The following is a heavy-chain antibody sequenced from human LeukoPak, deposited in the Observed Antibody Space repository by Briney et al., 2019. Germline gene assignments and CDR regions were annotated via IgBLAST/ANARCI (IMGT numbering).Heavy chain of an antibody. CDR3: VDYGEH. V-gene: IGHV3-74*01. J-gene: IGHJ1*01. CDR2: ISTDGSTT. CDR1: GDSFRDDW. Sequence: GGSLRLSCAASGDSFRDDWMHSVRHAPGKGLVWVSRISTDGSTTTYADSVKGRFTISRDNSKNTLYLQMNSPRAEDTAVYYCVDYGEHWGQGILVTVSS. D-gene: IGHD4-17*01.